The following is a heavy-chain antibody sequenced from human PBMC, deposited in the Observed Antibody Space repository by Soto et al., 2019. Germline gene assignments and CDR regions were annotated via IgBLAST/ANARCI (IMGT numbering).Heavy chain of an antibody. Sequence: QVQLVQSGAEVKKPGASVKVSCKASGYTFTSYAMHWVRQAPGQRLEWMGWINAGNGNTKYSKKFQGRVTITRDTSARTAYMELSSLRSEDTAVYYCARGGDFWSGYYTGRLDYWGQGTLVTVSS. J-gene: IGHJ4*02. CDR1: GYTFTSYA. CDR2: INAGNGNT. CDR3: ARGGDFWSGYYTGRLDY. V-gene: IGHV1-3*01. D-gene: IGHD3-3*01.